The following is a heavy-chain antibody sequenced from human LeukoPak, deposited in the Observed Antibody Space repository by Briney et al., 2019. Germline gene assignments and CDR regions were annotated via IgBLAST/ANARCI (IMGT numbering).Heavy chain of an antibody. CDR1: GFTFSSYA. V-gene: IGHV3-23*01. CDR3: ARDWSYYGSGSSRFDY. CDR2: VSGSGGST. D-gene: IGHD3-10*01. Sequence: GGSLRLSCAASGFTFSSYAMSWVRQAPGKGLEWVSGVSGSGGSTNYADSVKGRFTISRDNSKNTLYVQMNSLRAEDTAVYYCARDWSYYGSGSSRFDYWGQGTLVTVSS. J-gene: IGHJ4*02.